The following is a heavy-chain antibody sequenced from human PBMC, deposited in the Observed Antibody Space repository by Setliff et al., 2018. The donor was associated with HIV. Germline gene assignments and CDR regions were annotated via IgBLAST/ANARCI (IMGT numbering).Heavy chain of an antibody. D-gene: IGHD2-15*01. Sequence: SETLSLTCAVSGYAINNNFFWGWVRQPPGKGLEWIGSIYHSGSTYYNPSLKSRVTISLDTSNNHFSLKLSSVTAADTAVYYCARQRLGNCSGARCSFSGMDVWGPGTTVTVSS. CDR1: GYAINNNFF. CDR3: ARQRLGNCSGARCSFSGMDV. J-gene: IGHJ6*02. V-gene: IGHV4-38-2*01. CDR2: IYHSGST.